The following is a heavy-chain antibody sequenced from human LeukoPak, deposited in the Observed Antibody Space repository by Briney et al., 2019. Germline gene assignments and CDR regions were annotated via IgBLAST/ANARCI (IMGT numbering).Heavy chain of an antibody. V-gene: IGHV3-23*01. CDR2: ISDSGGRT. J-gene: IGHJ5*02. CDR1: GFTFSSYA. Sequence: GGSLRLSCAASGFTFSSYAMNWVRHAPGKGLEWVSGISDSGGRTYYADSVKGRFTISRDNSKNTLYLQMNSLRDEDTAIYYWAGRQWLPASSGQGNLVTVSS. D-gene: IGHD6-19*01. CDR3: AGRQWLPAS.